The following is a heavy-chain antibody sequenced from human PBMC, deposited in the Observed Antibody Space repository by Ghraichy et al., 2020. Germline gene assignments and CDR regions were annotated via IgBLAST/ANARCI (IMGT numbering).Heavy chain of an antibody. J-gene: IGHJ4*02. V-gene: IGHV1-18*01. Sequence: ASVKVSCKTSGYTFLTYAISWVRQAPGQGLEWMGWISTYNGDTNYAQKLQGRVTMTTDTSTSTVYMELRSLRSDDTAVYYCARDKYCCNGVWSPELFDYWGQGTLVTFSS. CDR3: ARDKYCCNGVWSPELFDY. CDR1: GYTFLTYA. CDR2: ISTYNGDT. D-gene: IGHD2-8*01.